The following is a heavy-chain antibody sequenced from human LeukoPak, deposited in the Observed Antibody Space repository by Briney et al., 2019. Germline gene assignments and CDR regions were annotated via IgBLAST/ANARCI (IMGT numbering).Heavy chain of an antibody. V-gene: IGHV3-21*01. D-gene: IGHD5-24*01. CDR3: ARSRGLATIGHAFDI. J-gene: IGHJ3*02. CDR1: GSTFVSYS. Sequence: GGSLRLSCAASGSTFVSYSMNWVRQAPGKGLEWVSCIDSGSTYIYYADSVKGRFTISRDNAKNSLYLQMNSLSVEDTAVYYCARSRGLATIGHAFDIWGQGTMVTVSS. CDR2: IDSGSTYI.